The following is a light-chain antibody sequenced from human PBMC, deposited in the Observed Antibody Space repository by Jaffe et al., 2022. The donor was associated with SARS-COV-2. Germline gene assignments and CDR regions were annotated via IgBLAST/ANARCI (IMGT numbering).Light chain of an antibody. J-gene: IGLJ3*02. CDR3: ASWDDSLSGGQ. V-gene: IGLV1-44*01. Sequence: QSVLTQPPSVSGTPGQRVTISCSGGRSNIGSNSVNWYQQVPGTAPKLLIFRSYERPSGVPDRFSGSKSGTSASLAISGLQSEDEAVYYCASWDDSLSGGQFGGGTKLTVL. CDR2: RSY. CDR1: RSNIGSNS.